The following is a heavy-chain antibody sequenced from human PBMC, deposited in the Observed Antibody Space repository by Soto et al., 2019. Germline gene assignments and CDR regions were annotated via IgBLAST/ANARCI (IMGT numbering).Heavy chain of an antibody. CDR2: INVVGGAT. J-gene: IGHJ4*02. CDR1: GFTFSSYA. Sequence: EVHLLESGGGLVQPGGSLRLSCTASGFTFSSYAMSWVRQAPGKGLEWVSSINVVGGATNFADSVKGRFTISRDDSKNTLYLQMNSLRAEHTAAYYCAKNYYFDCWGQGTRVTVSA. V-gene: IGHV3-23*01. CDR3: AKNYYFDC.